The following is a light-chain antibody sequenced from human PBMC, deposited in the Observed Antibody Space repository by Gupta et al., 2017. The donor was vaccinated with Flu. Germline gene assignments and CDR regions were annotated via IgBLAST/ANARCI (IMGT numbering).Light chain of an antibody. Sequence: PDTLAVSPGERATLSCRASLIIYYNVAWYQQKPGQAPRLLMSSASTRASDIPARFSGSGSGTECTLTISSLQSEDFAVYYGQQYNTWPYSCGQGTKVEIK. J-gene: IGKJ2*03. V-gene: IGKV3-15*01. CDR1: LIIYYN. CDR2: SAS. CDR3: QQYNTWPYS.